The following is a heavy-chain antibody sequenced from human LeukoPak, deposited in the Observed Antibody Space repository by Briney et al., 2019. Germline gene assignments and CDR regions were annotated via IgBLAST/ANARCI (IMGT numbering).Heavy chain of an antibody. V-gene: IGHV3-11*04. D-gene: IGHD3-10*01. CDR2: ISSSGSTI. CDR1: GFTFSDYY. CDR3: ARVRYYGSAHPDY. J-gene: IGHJ4*02. Sequence: GGSLRLSCAAPGFTFSDYYMSWIRQAPGKGLEWVSYISSSGSTIYYADSVKGRFTISRDNAKNSLYLQMNSLRAEDTAVYYCARVRYYGSAHPDYWGQGTLVTVSS.